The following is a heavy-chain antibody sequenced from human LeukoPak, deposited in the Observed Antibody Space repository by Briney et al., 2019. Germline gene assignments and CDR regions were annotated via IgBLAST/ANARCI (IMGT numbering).Heavy chain of an antibody. V-gene: IGHV4-31*03. Sequence: TSETLSLTCTVSGGSISSGGYYWSWIRQHPGKGLEWIGYIYYSGSTYYNPSLKSRVTISVDTSKNQFSLKLSSVTAADTAVYYCAIAAAGTYYYYGMDVWGQGTTVTVSS. CDR3: AIAAAGTYYYYGMDV. D-gene: IGHD6-13*01. CDR1: GGSISSGGYY. CDR2: IYYSGST. J-gene: IGHJ6*02.